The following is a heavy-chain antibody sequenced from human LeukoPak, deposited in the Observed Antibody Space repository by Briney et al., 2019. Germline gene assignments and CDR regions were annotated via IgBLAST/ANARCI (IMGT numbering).Heavy chain of an antibody. D-gene: IGHD3-22*01. Sequence: PSETLSLTCAVYGVSFSGYYWSWIRQPPGKGLEWIGEINHSGSTNYNPSLKSRVTISVDTSKNQFSLKLSSVTAADTAVYYCAREAQYYYDSSGYYNPIDYWGQGTRVTVSS. CDR2: INHSGST. J-gene: IGHJ4*02. V-gene: IGHV4-34*01. CDR3: AREAQYYYDSSGYYNPIDY. CDR1: GVSFSGYY.